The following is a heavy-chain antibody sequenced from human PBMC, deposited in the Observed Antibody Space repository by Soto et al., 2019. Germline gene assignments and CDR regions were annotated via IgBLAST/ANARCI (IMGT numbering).Heavy chain of an antibody. V-gene: IGHV4-39*01. CDR2: IYFNGKT. Sequence: ETLSLTCNVSGVSISDTSYYWGWIRQPPGKGLEWIGTIYFNGKTFYNPSLKSRLTISVDTSKNQISLRLTSVTAADTAVYYCARQGSYWGQGTLVTVSS. CDR1: GVSISDTSYY. J-gene: IGHJ4*02. CDR3: ARQGSY.